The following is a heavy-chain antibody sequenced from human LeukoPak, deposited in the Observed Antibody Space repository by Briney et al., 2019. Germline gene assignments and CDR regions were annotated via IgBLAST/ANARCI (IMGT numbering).Heavy chain of an antibody. CDR2: ISSSSSYI. D-gene: IGHD3-10*02. Sequence: GGSLRLSCAASGFTFSTYSMDWVRQAPGKGLEWVSSISSSSSYIYYADSVKGRFTISKDNAKNSLYLQMNSLRAEDTAVYYCAELGITMIGGVWGKGTTVTISS. CDR1: GFTFSTYS. V-gene: IGHV3-21*01. J-gene: IGHJ6*04. CDR3: AELGITMIGGV.